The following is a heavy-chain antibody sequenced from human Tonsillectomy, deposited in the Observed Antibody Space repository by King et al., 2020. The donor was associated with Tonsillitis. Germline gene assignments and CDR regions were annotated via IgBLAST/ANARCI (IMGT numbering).Heavy chain of an antibody. Sequence: VQLVESGGGVVQPGRSLRLSCAASGFTFSTFDIHWVRQAPGKGLEWVAVISYDGSNKYYVDSVKGRFTISRDNSKNTLYLQMNSLRAEDTAVYFCAKDLIDYYDSSGYLDSWGQGTLVTVSS. D-gene: IGHD3-22*01. V-gene: IGHV3-30*18. CDR2: ISYDGSNK. J-gene: IGHJ4*02. CDR3: AKDLIDYYDSSGYLDS. CDR1: GFTFSTFD.